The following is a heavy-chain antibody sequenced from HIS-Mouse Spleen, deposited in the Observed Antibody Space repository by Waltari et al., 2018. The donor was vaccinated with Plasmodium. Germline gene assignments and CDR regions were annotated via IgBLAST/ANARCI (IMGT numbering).Heavy chain of an antibody. D-gene: IGHD6-19*01. Sequence: QVQLVQSGAEVKKPGSSVKVSCKASGGTFSSYAISWVRQAPGQGLEWMGRIIPILGIANDAQKFQGRVTITADKSTSTAYMELSSLRSEDTAVYYCARDSIAVAGHWFDPWGQGTLVTVSS. CDR2: IIPILGIA. V-gene: IGHV1-69*04. CDR3: ARDSIAVAGHWFDP. CDR1: GGTFSSYA. J-gene: IGHJ5*02.